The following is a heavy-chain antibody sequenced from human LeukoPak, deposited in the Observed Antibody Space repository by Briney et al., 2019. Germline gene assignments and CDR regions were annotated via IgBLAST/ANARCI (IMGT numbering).Heavy chain of an antibody. J-gene: IGHJ4*02. D-gene: IGHD6-13*01. CDR1: GFTFSSYS. CDR3: AREGGSSSWYFDY. V-gene: IGHV3-21*01. CDR2: ISSSSSYI. Sequence: PGGSLRPSCAASGFTFSSYSMNWVRQAPGKGLEWVSSISSSSSYIYYADSVKGRFTISRDNAKNSLYLQMNSLRAEDTAVYYCAREGGSSSWYFDYWGQGTLVTVSS.